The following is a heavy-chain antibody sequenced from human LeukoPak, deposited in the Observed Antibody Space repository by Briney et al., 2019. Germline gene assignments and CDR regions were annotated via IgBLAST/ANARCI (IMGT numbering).Heavy chain of an antibody. CDR3: AKMQGYFDY. Sequence: GGSLTLSCEASGLTFSSYCMSWVRQAPGKGLQWVSAITGDGTTTYYADSVNGQFTISRDNSKNMLYLQMSGLRAEDTAVYYCAKMQGYFDYWGQGTLVPVSS. CDR2: ITGDGTTT. V-gene: IGHV3-23*01. CDR1: GLTFSSYC. J-gene: IGHJ4*02.